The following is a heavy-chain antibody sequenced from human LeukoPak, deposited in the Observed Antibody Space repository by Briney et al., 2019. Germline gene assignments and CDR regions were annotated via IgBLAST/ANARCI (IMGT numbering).Heavy chain of an antibody. CDR2: IAGSGA. CDR1: EFTLSKYG. J-gene: IGHJ4*02. V-gene: IGHV3-23*01. D-gene: IGHD1-7*01. Sequence: GGSLRLSCAASEFTLSKYGMTWVRQAPGKGLEWVASIAGSGAYYADSVKGRFTVSRDNSKNTLYLQMSSLRAEDTAVYYCAKDERNWNYNLASQTYDWGQGTLVTVSS. CDR3: AKDERNWNYNLASQTYD.